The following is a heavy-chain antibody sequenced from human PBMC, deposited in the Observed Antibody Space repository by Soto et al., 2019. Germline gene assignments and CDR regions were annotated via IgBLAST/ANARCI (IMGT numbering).Heavy chain of an antibody. CDR3: VGDQDVHTPMVHGNY. CDR1: GITFSSYS. CDR2: ISSSKTT. V-gene: IGHV3-48*02. D-gene: IGHD5-18*01. J-gene: IGHJ4*02. Sequence: EVQLLESGGGLVQPGESLRLSRTASGITFSSYSMNWVRQAPGKGLEWLSYISSSKTTYADSVKGRFTISRDNAKNSVYLQMNSLRDEDTAVYYCVGDQDVHTPMVHGNYWGRGTRVTVSS.